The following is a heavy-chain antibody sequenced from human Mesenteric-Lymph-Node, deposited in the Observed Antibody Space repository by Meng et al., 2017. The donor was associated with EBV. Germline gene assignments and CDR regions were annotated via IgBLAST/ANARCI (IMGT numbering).Heavy chain of an antibody. CDR2: VRHTGIT. J-gene: IGHJ1*01. D-gene: IGHD3-10*01. CDR1: GASISSSNW. Sequence: QRRRRGPGPGLVKPSGTLSLTCAVAGASISSSNWWTWVRQAPGKGVEWIGEVRHTGITNYNPSLKNRVSMSVDKSQNQFSLKLPSMTAADTAVYYCAALGKVVIGSDWGQGTLVTVSS. CDR3: AALGKVVIGSD. V-gene: IGHV4-4*02.